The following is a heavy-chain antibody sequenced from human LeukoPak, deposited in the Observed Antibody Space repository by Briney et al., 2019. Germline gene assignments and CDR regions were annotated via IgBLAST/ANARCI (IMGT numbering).Heavy chain of an antibody. CDR2: ISAYNGNT. D-gene: IGHD4-23*01. V-gene: IGHV1-18*01. CDR1: GYTFTSYG. Sequence: GASVKVSCKASGYTFTSYGISWVRQAPGQGLEWMGWISAYNGNTNYAQKLQGRVTMTTDTSTSTAYMELRSLRSDDTAVYYCAREDLNNYPERWYYYYGMDVWGQGTTVTVSS. J-gene: IGHJ6*02. CDR3: AREDLNNYPERWYYYYGMDV.